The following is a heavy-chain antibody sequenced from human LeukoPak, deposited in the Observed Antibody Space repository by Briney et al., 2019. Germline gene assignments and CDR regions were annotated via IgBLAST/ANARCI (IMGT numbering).Heavy chain of an antibody. CDR1: GFTFSSYG. Sequence: PGGPLRLSCAASGFTFSSYGMHWARQAPGKALEWVAFIRYDGSNKYYADSVKGRFTISRDNSKNTLYLQMNSLRAEDTAVYYCAKGSGHCSSTSCYLFWFDPWGQGTLVTVSS. J-gene: IGHJ5*02. CDR2: IRYDGSNK. V-gene: IGHV3-30*02. D-gene: IGHD2-2*01. CDR3: AKGSGHCSSTSCYLFWFDP.